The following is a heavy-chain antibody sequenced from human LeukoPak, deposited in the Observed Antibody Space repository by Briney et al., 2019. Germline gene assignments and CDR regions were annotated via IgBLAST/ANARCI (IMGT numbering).Heavy chain of an antibody. Sequence: ASVKVSCKASGYTFTGYYMHWVRQAPGQGLEWMGWINRSSGGTNDAQKFQGRLIMTRETYIRTAYMELSRLISDDTAVQYCARDSVGCSSTGSFFWFAPWGQGTLVTVSS. V-gene: IGHV1-2*02. D-gene: IGHD2-2*01. J-gene: IGHJ5*02. CDR1: GYTFTGYY. CDR3: ARDSVGCSSTGSFFWFAP. CDR2: INRSSGGT.